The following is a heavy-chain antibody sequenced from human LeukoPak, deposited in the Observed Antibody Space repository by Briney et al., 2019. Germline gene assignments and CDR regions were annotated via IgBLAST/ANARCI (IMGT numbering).Heavy chain of an antibody. CDR1: GFPFSSYW. Sequence: GGSLRLSCVASGFPFSSYWMTWVRQAPGKGLVWVSRINSDGSSTSYADSVKGRFTISRDNAKNTLYLQMNSLRAEDTAVCYCARVHYYDSSGSRAFDIWGQGTMVTVSS. CDR3: ARVHYYDSSGSRAFDI. D-gene: IGHD3-22*01. V-gene: IGHV3-74*01. CDR2: INSDGSST. J-gene: IGHJ3*02.